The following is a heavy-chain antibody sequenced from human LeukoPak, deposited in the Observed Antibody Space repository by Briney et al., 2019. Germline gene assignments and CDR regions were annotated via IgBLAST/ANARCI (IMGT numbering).Heavy chain of an antibody. CDR3: ARHKGWGGYDFWSGLRSSFDY. CDR2: IYYSGST. D-gene: IGHD3-3*01. Sequence: SETLSLTCTVSGGSISSGDYYWSWIRQPPGKGLEWIGYIYYSGSTYYNPSLKSRVTISVDTSKNQFSLKLSSVTAADTAVYYCARHKGWGGYDFWSGLRSSFDYWGQGTLVTVSS. J-gene: IGHJ4*02. CDR1: GGSISSGDYY. V-gene: IGHV4-30-4*01.